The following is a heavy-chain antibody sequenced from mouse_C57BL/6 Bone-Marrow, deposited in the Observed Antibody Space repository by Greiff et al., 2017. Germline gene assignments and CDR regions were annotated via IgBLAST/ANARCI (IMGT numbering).Heavy chain of an antibody. CDR2: IYPRSGNT. J-gene: IGHJ2*01. Sequence: VQLQQSGAELARPGASVKLSCKASGYTFTSYGISWVKQRTGPGLEWIGEIYPRSGNTYYNEKFKGKATLTADKSSSTAYMELRSLTSEDAAVYFCARDGDDYDVDYWGQGTTLTVSS. CDR3: ARDGDDYDVDY. D-gene: IGHD2-4*01. CDR1: GYTFTSYG. V-gene: IGHV1-81*01.